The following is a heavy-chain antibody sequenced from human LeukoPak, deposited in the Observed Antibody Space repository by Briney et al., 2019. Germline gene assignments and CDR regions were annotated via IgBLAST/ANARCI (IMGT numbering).Heavy chain of an antibody. V-gene: IGHV4-31*02. CDR3: ARVIGYYYDSTSYSPFDY. D-gene: IGHD3-22*01. CDR2: IYYSGST. J-gene: IGHJ4*02. CDR1: GFTFSSYW. Sequence: LRRSCAASGFTFSSYWMHWIRQHPGKGLEWIGYIYYSGSTYYNPSLKSRVTISVDTSKNQFSLNLTSVTAADTAVYYCARVIGYYYDSTSYSPFDYWGQGTLVTVSS.